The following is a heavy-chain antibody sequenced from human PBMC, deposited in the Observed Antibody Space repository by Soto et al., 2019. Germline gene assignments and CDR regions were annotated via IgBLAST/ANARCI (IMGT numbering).Heavy chain of an antibody. Sequence: QITLKESGPTLVKPTQTLTLTFTFSGFSLSTSGVGVGWIRQPPGKALEWLALIYWNDDKRYSPSLKSRLTITKDTSKNQVVLTMTNMDPVDTATYYCAHSTTVTTDLWFDYWGQGTLVTVSS. CDR3: AHSTTVTTDLWFDY. D-gene: IGHD4-4*01. V-gene: IGHV2-5*01. CDR2: IYWNDDK. J-gene: IGHJ4*02. CDR1: GFSLSTSGVG.